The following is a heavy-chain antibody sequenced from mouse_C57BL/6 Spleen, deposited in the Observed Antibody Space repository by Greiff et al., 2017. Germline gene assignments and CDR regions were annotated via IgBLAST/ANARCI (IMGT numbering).Heavy chain of an antibody. V-gene: IGHV1-80*01. D-gene: IGHD2-4*01. CDR1: GYAFSSYW. CDR2: IYPGDGDT. Sequence: QVQLKQSGAELVKPGASVKISCKASGYAFSSYWMNWVKQRPGKGLEWIGQIYPGDGDTNYNGKFKGKATLTADKSSSTAYMQRSSLTSEDSAVYFCARDDYDCAMDYWGQGTSVTVSS. CDR3: ARDDYDCAMDY. J-gene: IGHJ4*01.